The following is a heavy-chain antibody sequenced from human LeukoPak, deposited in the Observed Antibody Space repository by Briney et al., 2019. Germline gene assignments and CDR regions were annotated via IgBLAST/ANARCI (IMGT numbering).Heavy chain of an antibody. CDR3: ARTYEPGSYYYYMDV. CDR1: GDSISTSNSY. V-gene: IGHV4-39*07. CDR2: IYYSGNT. Sequence: SETLSLTCTVSGDSISTSNSYWGWIRQPPGKGLEWIGSIYYSGNTYYNPSLKSRVTISVDTSKNQFSLKLSSVTAADTAVYYCARTYEPGSYYYYMDVWGKGTTVTVSS. D-gene: IGHD3-10*01. J-gene: IGHJ6*03.